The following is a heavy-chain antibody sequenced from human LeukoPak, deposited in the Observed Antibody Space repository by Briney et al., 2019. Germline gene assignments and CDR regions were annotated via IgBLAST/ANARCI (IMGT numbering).Heavy chain of an antibody. CDR1: GGSISSGSYY. CDR3: AREREYYYDSSGYYGYFDL. D-gene: IGHD3-22*01. V-gene: IGHV4-61*02. J-gene: IGHJ2*01. CDR2: IYTSGST. Sequence: PSQTLPLTCTVSGGSISSGSYYWSWIRQPAGKGLEWIGRIYTSGSTNYNPSLKSRVTISVDTSKNQFSLKLSSVTAADTAVYYCAREREYYYDSSGYYGYFDLWGRGTLVTVSS.